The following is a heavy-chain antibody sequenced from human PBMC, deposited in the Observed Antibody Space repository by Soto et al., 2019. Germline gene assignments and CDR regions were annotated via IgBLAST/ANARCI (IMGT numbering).Heavy chain of an antibody. J-gene: IGHJ5*02. Sequence: GSLRLSCVASGFTFSNAWMTWVRQAPGKGLEWVGRIKSKTDGGTTDCAAPVKGRFTISRDDSKSTLYLQMNSLKAEDTAVYYCTIAIGSWFDPWGQGTLVTVSS. CDR1: GFTFSNAW. CDR2: IKSKTDGGTT. V-gene: IGHV3-15*07. D-gene: IGHD2-2*02. CDR3: TIAIGSWFDP.